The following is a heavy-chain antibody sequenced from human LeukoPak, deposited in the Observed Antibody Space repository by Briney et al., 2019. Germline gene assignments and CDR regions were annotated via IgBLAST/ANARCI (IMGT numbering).Heavy chain of an antibody. J-gene: IGHJ6*03. CDR1: GGSFSGYY. V-gene: IGHV4-34*01. CDR3: ARERSESPGSGYDMDV. CDR2: INHSGST. D-gene: IGHD1-14*01. Sequence: SETLSLTCAVYGGSFSGYYWSWIRQPPGKGLEWIGEINHSGSTNYNPSLKSRVTISVDTSKNQFSLKLNSLTAADTAVYYCARERSESPGSGYDMDVWGKGTPVIVSS.